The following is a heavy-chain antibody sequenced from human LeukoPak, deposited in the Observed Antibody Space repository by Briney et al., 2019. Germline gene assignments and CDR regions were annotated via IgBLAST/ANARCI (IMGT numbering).Heavy chain of an antibody. D-gene: IGHD2-2*01. CDR3: AKDGGSVVPASMDV. Sequence: GGSLRLSCAASGFTFSSYGMHRVRQAPGKGLEWVAFIRYDGSNKYYADSVKGRFTISRDNSKNTLYLQMNSLRAEDTAVYYCAKDGGSVVPASMDVWGKGTTVTVSS. J-gene: IGHJ6*03. CDR1: GFTFSSYG. CDR2: IRYDGSNK. V-gene: IGHV3-30*02.